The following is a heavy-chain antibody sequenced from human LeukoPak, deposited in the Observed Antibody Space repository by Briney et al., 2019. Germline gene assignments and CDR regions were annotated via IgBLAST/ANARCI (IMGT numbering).Heavy chain of an antibody. Sequence: PGGSLRLSCAASGFTFSSYEMNWVRQAPGKGLEWVSYISSSGSTIHYADSVKGRFTISRDNAKNSLYLQMNSLRAEDTAVYYCATPDGDYFDYWGQGTLVTVSS. CDR1: GFTFSSYE. CDR3: ATPDGDYFDY. J-gene: IGHJ4*02. CDR2: ISSSGSTI. D-gene: IGHD1-14*01. V-gene: IGHV3-48*03.